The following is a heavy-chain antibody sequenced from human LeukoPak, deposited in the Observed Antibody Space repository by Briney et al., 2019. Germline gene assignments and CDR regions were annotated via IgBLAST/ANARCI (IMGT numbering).Heavy chain of an antibody. V-gene: IGHV3-21*01. CDR3: ARATRNYYGSGSIDY. CDR1: GFTFSSYS. J-gene: IGHJ4*02. CDR2: ISSSSSYI. Sequence: GGSLRLSCAASGFTFSSYSMNWVRQAPGKGLEWVSSISSSSSYIYYADSVKGLFTISRDNAKNSLYLQMNSLRAEDTAVYYCARATRNYYGSGSIDYWGQGTLVTVSS. D-gene: IGHD3-10*01.